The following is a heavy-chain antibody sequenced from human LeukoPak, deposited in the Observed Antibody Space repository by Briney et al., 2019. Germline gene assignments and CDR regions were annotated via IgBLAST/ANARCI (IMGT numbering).Heavy chain of an antibody. CDR1: GFTFSSYS. J-gene: IGHJ4*02. D-gene: IGHD6-6*01. V-gene: IGHV3-21*01. CDR3: ARDRWQLAQDFDY. CDR2: ISSSSSYI. Sequence: GGSLRLSCAASGFTFSSYSMNWVRQAPGKGLEWVSSISSSSSYIYYADSVKGRFTISRDNAKNSLYLQMNSLRAEDTAVYYCARDRWQLAQDFDYWGQETLVTVSS.